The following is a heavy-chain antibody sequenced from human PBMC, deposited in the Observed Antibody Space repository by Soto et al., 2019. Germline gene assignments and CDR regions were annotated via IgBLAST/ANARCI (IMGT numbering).Heavy chain of an antibody. Sequence: QVQLQESGPGLVKPSETLSLTCTVSSGSISRYYWSWIRQPPGTGLEWIGYISYSGSTNYNPSLKGRVNISADTTKNQFSLKLSSVTAAHTAVYYCASRVRIDAFDIWGQGTMVTVSS. V-gene: IGHV4-59*08. CDR3: ASRVRIDAFDI. CDR1: SGSISRYY. J-gene: IGHJ3*02. CDR2: ISYSGST. D-gene: IGHD3-10*01.